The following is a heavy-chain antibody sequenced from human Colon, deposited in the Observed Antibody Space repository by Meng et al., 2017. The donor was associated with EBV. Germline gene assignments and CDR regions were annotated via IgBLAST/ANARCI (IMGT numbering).Heavy chain of an antibody. Sequence: QVQLGQSGAEGQKPGASVKVSCNASGYTFTGYYIHWVRQAPGPGLEWMGWINPNTGGTKYAQKFQGWVTLTRDTSISTAYMELSRLRSDDTAVYYCARGRYELIWGLFDPWGQGTLVTVSS. CDR3: ARGRYELIWGLFDP. D-gene: IGHD1-1*01. CDR1: GYTFTGYY. CDR2: INPNTGGT. V-gene: IGHV1-2*04. J-gene: IGHJ5*02.